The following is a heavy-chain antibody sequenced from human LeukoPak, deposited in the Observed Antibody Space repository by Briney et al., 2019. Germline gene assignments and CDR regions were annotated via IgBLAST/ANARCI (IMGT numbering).Heavy chain of an antibody. CDR1: GFTFTSYS. CDR3: ARYCSGGSCYSDY. Sequence: GGSLRLSCAASGFTFTSYSMNWVRQAPGKGLEWVSYISSSSDTIYYADSVKGRFAMSRDNAKNSLYLQMNSLKDEDTAVYYCARYCSGGSCYSDYWGQGTLVTVSS. V-gene: IGHV3-48*02. J-gene: IGHJ4*02. D-gene: IGHD2-15*01. CDR2: ISSSSDTI.